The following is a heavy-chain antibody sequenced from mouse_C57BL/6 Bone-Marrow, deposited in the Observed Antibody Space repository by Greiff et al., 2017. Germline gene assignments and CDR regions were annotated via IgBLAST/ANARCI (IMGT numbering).Heavy chain of an antibody. V-gene: IGHV1-59*01. CDR2: IDPSDSYT. CDR3: ARRGIDYYGSSPYYYAMDY. Sequence: VQLQQSGAELVRPGTSVKLSCKASGYTFTSYWMHWVKQRPGQGLEWIGVIDPSDSYTNYNQKFKGKATLTVDTSSSTAYMQLSSLTSEDSAVYYCARRGIDYYGSSPYYYAMDYWGQGTSVTVSS. CDR1: GYTFTSYW. J-gene: IGHJ4*01. D-gene: IGHD1-1*01.